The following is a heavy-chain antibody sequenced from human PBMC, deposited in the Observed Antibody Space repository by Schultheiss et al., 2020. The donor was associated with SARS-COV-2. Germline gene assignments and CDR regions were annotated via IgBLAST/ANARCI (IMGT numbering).Heavy chain of an antibody. CDR1: GGSISSNNFL. D-gene: IGHD1-26*01. CDR3: ARAQQRPLYSGSYLDY. Sequence: SETLSLTCIVSGGSISSNNFLWGWIRQPPGMGLEWIGYIYYSGSTNYNPSLKSRVTISVDTSKNQFSLKLSSVTAADTAVYYCARAQQRPLYSGSYLDYWGQGTLVTVSS. CDR2: IYYSGST. J-gene: IGHJ4*02. V-gene: IGHV4-61*05.